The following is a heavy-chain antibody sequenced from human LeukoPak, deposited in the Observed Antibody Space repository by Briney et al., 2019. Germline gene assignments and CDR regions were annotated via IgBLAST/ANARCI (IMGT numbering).Heavy chain of an antibody. CDR1: GYTFTSYG. Sequence: ASVKVSCKASGYTFTSYGISRVRQAPGQGLEWMGGIIPIFGTANYAQKFQGRVTITADESTSTAYMELSSLRSEDTAVYYCARDRRMFDPWGQGTLVTVSS. CDR3: ARDRRMFDP. J-gene: IGHJ5*02. CDR2: IIPIFGTA. V-gene: IGHV1-69*13.